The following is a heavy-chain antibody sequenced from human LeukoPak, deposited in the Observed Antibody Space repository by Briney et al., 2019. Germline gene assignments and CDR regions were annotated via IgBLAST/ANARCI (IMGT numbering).Heavy chain of an antibody. CDR3: AGREWEQHHRFLDY. CDR1: GFTFSSYE. D-gene: IGHD1/OR15-1a*01. J-gene: IGHJ4*02. CDR2: ISRRATTI. Sequence: GGSLRLSCAASGFTFSSYEMAWVCQAPGKGLEWGSYISRRATTIYYTDSVKGRFTISRDNAKNSLYLSMNSLSAEDTAVYYCAGREWEQHHRFLDYWGRGTLVTASS. V-gene: IGHV3-48*03.